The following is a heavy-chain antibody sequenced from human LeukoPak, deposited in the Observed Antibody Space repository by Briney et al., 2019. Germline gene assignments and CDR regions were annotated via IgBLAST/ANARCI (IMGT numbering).Heavy chain of an antibody. Sequence: ASVTLSFKASGYSCTSYGICWVRQAPAPGLELMGRISAYNGNTNYAQKLQGRVTMTTDTSTSTAYMELRSLRSDDTAVYYCARDAVDSSGYYYIQWGQGTLVTVSS. J-gene: IGHJ4*02. V-gene: IGHV1-18*01. D-gene: IGHD3-22*01. CDR3: ARDAVDSSGYYYIQ. CDR2: ISAYNGNT. CDR1: GYSCTSYG.